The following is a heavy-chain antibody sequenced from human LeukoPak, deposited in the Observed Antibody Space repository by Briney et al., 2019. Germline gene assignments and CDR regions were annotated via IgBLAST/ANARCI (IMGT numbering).Heavy chain of an antibody. J-gene: IGHJ4*02. CDR2: INHSEST. V-gene: IGHV4-34*01. CDR3: ARGSGYSSSWDYFDY. Sequence: SETLSLTCAVYGGSFSGYYWSWIRQPPGKGLEWIGEINHSESTNYNPSLKSRVTISVDTSKNQFSLKLSSVTAADTAVYYCARGSGYSSSWDYFDYWGQGTLVTVSS. CDR1: GGSFSGYY. D-gene: IGHD6-13*01.